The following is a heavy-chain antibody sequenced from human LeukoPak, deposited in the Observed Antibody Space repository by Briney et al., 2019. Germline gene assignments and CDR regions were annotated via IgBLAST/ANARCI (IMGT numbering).Heavy chain of an antibody. CDR2: IRNKPNGETT. J-gene: IGHJ3*02. CDR3: SRFYSSGWASGAFDI. Sequence: GGSLRLSCTASGFTFSDYAMSWVRQAPGKGLEWIGFIRNKPNGETTEYAASVKGRFTISRDDSKSIAHLQMNSLKSEDTAVYYCSRFYSSGWASGAFDIWGHGTMVTVPS. V-gene: IGHV3-49*04. D-gene: IGHD3-22*01. CDR1: GFTFSDYA.